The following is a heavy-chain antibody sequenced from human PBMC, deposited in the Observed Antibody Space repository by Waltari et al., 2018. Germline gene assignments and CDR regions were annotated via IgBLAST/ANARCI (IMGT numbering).Heavy chain of an antibody. V-gene: IGHV4-59*01. CDR2: MYDTGTA. J-gene: IGHJ4*02. CDR3: ARDYPAAHVFDY. Sequence: QVQLQESGPGLVKPSETLSLTCTLSGASITPYYYSWIRQSPGKGLQWIGSMYDTGTAYYNPSLKSRVTISLETSKNQFSLSLTSVTTADTAVYYCARDYPAAHVFDYWGQGTVVAVSS. CDR1: GASITPYY. D-gene: IGHD2-15*01.